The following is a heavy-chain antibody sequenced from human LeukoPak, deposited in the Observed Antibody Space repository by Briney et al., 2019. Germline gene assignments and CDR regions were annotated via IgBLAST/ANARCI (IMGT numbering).Heavy chain of an antibody. CDR3: ARDFVGRARQDSSGLRDY. CDR1: GFSFNNYG. V-gene: IGHV3-30*02. Sequence: GGSLRLSCAASGFSFNNYGIHWVRQAPGKGLEWVTFMQYDGSDKFYADSVKGRFTISRDNSKNTVYLQMNSLRTEDTAVYYCARDFVGRARQDSSGLRDYWGQGTLVTVSS. CDR2: MQYDGSDK. J-gene: IGHJ4*02. D-gene: IGHD3-22*01.